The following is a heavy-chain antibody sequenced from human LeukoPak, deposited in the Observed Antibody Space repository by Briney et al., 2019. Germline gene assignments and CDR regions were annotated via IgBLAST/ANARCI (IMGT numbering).Heavy chain of an antibody. V-gene: IGHV1-2*02. D-gene: IGHD7-27*01. J-gene: IGHJ3*02. CDR3: ARALLTADAFDI. CDR1: GYTFTGYY. CDR2: FDPNSGGT. Sequence: ASVKVSCKDSGYTFTGYYINWVRQAPGQGLEWMGWFDPNSGGTNYAQKFQARVTMTRDTSISTAYMELRSLRSDDTAVYYCARALLTADAFDIWGQGTMVTVSS.